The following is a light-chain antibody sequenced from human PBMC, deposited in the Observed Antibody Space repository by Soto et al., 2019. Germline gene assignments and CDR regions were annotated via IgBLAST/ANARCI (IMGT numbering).Light chain of an antibody. Sequence: QLVLTQPPSASGSPGQSVTISCTGTSSDVGGYNYVSWYQQHPGKAPKLMIFEVSKRPSGVPDRFSGSKSGNTASLTVSGLQAADEADYYCSSYAGSNNLIFGGGTKLTVL. CDR2: EVS. J-gene: IGLJ2*01. V-gene: IGLV2-8*01. CDR3: SSYAGSNNLI. CDR1: SSDVGGYNY.